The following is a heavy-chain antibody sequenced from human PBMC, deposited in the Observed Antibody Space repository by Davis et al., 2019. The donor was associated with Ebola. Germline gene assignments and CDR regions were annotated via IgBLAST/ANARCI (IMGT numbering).Heavy chain of an antibody. CDR1: GFTFSTYA. Sequence: GESLKISCAASGFTFSTYAMHWVRQAPGKGLEWEAVISYDGSNKYYADSVKGRFTISRDNSKNTLYLQMNSLRAEDTAVYYCAKISLYYYDSSGYKTGLGAFDIWGQGTMVTVSS. CDR2: ISYDGSNK. J-gene: IGHJ3*02. D-gene: IGHD3-22*01. CDR3: AKISLYYYDSSGYKTGLGAFDI. V-gene: IGHV3-30-3*01.